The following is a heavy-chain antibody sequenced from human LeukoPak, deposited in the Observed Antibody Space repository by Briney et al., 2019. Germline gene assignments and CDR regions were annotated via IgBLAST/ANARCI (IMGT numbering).Heavy chain of an antibody. Sequence: GGSLRLSCAGSGFTFSSYAMNWVRQAPGKGLEWVSSISGSGDSTYYGDSLKGRFTISRDNSKNTLWLQMSSLRAEDTAIYYCAKGIWSIYIDSSASWGQGTLVTVSS. V-gene: IGHV3-23*01. CDR1: GFTFSSYA. CDR2: ISGSGDST. J-gene: IGHJ5*02. D-gene: IGHD6-19*01. CDR3: AKGIWSIYIDSSAS.